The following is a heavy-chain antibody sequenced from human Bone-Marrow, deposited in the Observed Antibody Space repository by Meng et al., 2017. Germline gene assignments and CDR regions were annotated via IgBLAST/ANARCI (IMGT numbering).Heavy chain of an antibody. D-gene: IGHD4-17*01. J-gene: IGHJ5*02. Sequence: SETLSLTCTVSGGSISSGGYYWSRIRQHPGKGLEWIGYIYYSGSTYYNPSLKSLVTISVDTPKNQFSLKLSSVTAADTAVYYCARGVLVSYGDYAVWFDPWGQGTLVTVSS. CDR2: IYYSGST. CDR1: GGSISSGGYY. V-gene: IGHV4-31*01. CDR3: ARGVLVSYGDYAVWFDP.